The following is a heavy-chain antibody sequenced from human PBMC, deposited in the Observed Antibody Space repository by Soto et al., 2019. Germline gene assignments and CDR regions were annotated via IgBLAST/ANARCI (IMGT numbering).Heavy chain of an antibody. CDR3: AAKLYSSGGGH. J-gene: IGHJ4*02. D-gene: IGHD6-19*01. CDR2: IVGGSGHT. CDR1: GFTFSSSA. Sequence: QMQLVQSGPEVKKPGTSVKVSCKASGFTFSSSAMQWVRQARGQRLERIGWIVGGSGHTNYAQKFQERVTSTRDMSTTTAYMELRSLRVEDTAVYYCAAKLYSSGGGHWGQGTLVTVSS. V-gene: IGHV1-58*02.